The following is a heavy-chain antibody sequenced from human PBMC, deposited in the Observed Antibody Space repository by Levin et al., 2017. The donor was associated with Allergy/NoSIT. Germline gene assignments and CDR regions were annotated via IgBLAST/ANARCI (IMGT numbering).Heavy chain of an antibody. V-gene: IGHV4-38-2*01. J-gene: IGHJ6*02. CDR2: IYRGGSI. Sequence: SETLSLTCAVSGYSISTGYYWGWIRQSPGKGLEWIGTIYRGGSIYYSSSLRSRVTISVDTSKNQFSLTLTSVTAADTAVYFCARFGASRSLSVAYYYYGLDVWGQGTTVTVSS. CDR1: GYSISTGYY. D-gene: IGHD3-16*01. CDR3: ARFGASRSLSVAYYYYGLDV.